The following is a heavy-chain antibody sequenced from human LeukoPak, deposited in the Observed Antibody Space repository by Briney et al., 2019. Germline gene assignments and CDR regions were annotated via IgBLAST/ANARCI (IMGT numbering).Heavy chain of an antibody. CDR1: GGSFSGYY. CDR3: ARVRDIVVVPAAHGMYYFDY. J-gene: IGHJ4*02. V-gene: IGHV4-34*01. D-gene: IGHD2-2*01. Sequence: SETLSLTCAVYGGSFSGYYWSWIRQPPGKGLEWIGEINHSGSTNYNPSLKSRVTISVDTPKNQFSLKLSSVTAADTAVYYCARVRDIVVVPAAHGMYYFDYWGQGTLVTVSS. CDR2: INHSGST.